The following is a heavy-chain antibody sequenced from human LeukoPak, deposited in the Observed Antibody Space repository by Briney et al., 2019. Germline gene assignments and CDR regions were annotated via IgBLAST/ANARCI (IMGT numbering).Heavy chain of an antibody. CDR3: ARGRPHGNDY. Sequence: GGSLRLSCAASGFTFSTYAMSWFRQAPGKGLVWVSRIASDGSSTTYADSVKGRFSISRDNAKDTLYLQMNSLRVEDTAVYYCARGRPHGNDYWGQGTLVTVSS. CDR1: GFTFSTYA. CDR2: IASDGSST. D-gene: IGHD4-23*01. J-gene: IGHJ4*02. V-gene: IGHV3-74*01.